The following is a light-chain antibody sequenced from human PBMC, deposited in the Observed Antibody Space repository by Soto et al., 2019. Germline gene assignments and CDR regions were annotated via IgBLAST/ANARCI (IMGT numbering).Light chain of an antibody. Sequence: QSVLTQPASVSGSPGQSVTISCIGTSSDVGGYNYVSWYQQHPGKAPKLMIYDVSNRPSGVSNRFSGSKSGNTASLTISGLQAEDEADYYCSSYTSSSTLGVIFGGGTQLTVL. CDR2: DVS. V-gene: IGLV2-14*01. CDR1: SSDVGGYNY. J-gene: IGLJ2*01. CDR3: SSYTSSSTLGVI.